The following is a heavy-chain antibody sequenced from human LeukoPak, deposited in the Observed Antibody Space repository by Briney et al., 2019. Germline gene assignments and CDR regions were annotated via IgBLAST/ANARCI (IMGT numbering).Heavy chain of an antibody. D-gene: IGHD3-10*01. Sequence: PSETLSLTCTVSGGSISSSSYYWGWIRQPPGKGREWIGSIYYSRSTHNNPSLKSRVTITVHPSQTQFSLKLSSVTAADTAVYYCARNVLLWFGEFPYYFDYWGQGTLVTVSS. CDR3: ARNVLLWFGEFPYYFDY. J-gene: IGHJ4*02. CDR1: GGSISSSSYY. V-gene: IGHV4-39*01. CDR2: IYYSRST.